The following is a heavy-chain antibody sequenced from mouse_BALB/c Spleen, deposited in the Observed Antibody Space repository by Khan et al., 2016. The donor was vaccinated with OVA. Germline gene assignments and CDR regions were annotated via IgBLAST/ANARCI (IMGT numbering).Heavy chain of an antibody. CDR3: ARVGYNGTMNC. D-gene: IGHD2-14*01. CDR2: INTYTGEP. J-gene: IGHJ4*01. Sequence: QIQLVQSGPELKKPGETVQISCKASGFTFTKYGMNWVKQAPGKGLKWMGWINTYTGEPTSADDFKGRFALSLETSASTAYLQINSLKHEDTATYFCARVGYNGTMNCWGQGTSVTVSS. CDR1: GFTFTKYG. V-gene: IGHV9-3-1*01.